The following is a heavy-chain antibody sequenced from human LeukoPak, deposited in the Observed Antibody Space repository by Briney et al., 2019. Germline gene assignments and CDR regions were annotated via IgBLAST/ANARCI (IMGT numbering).Heavy chain of an antibody. CDR1: GFTFGSYA. CDR3: AIMHGYYDGSGYWVQ. V-gene: IGHV3-23*01. CDR2: ISPNADRT. Sequence: GGSLRLSCAASGFTFGSYAMSWVRQAPGKGLEWVSFISPNADRTSKADSVEGRFTISRDDPKNTLYLQMDSLRDDDTAVYYCAIMHGYYDGSGYWVQWGQGTLVTVSS. J-gene: IGHJ4*02. D-gene: IGHD3-22*01.